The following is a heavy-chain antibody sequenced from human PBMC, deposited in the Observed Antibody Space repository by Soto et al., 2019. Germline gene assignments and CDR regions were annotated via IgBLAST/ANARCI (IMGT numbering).Heavy chain of an antibody. CDR1: GFIFSNAW. D-gene: IGHD3-22*01. CDR3: TTDRPYDYEGSSYDH. Sequence: EVQLVESGGGLVKPGGSLRLSCAGSGFIFSNAWINWVRQAPGKGLEWVGRIKSKIDGGTTDYAAPVKGRFTISRDDSKTTVYLQMNSLRTEDTALYYCTTDRPYDYEGSSYDHWGQGTLVTVSS. J-gene: IGHJ4*02. V-gene: IGHV3-15*07. CDR2: IKSKIDGGTT.